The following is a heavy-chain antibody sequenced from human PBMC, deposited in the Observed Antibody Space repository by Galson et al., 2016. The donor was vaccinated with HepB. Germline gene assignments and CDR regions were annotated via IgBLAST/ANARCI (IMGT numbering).Heavy chain of an antibody. CDR1: GGSISNDSW. V-gene: IGHV4-4*02. Sequence: SETLSLTCAVSGGSISNDSWWSWVRQPPGKGLEWIGQIFQSGSTNYNPSLKSPVTISLDKSKNQFSLKMGSVTAADTAVYYCARGMAPGSPRSYYYGLDVWGQGTTVTVSS. J-gene: IGHJ6*02. CDR3: ARGMAPGSPRSYYYGLDV. D-gene: IGHD3-10*01. CDR2: IFQSGST.